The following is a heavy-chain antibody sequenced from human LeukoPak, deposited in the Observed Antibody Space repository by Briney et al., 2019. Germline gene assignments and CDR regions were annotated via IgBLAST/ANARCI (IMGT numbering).Heavy chain of an antibody. V-gene: IGHV1-18*01. CDR1: GYTFTSYG. CDR3: ARVVRFGELLQTLYYMDV. D-gene: IGHD3-10*01. J-gene: IGHJ6*03. Sequence: GASVKVSCKASGYTFTSYGISWVRQVPGQGLEWMGWISAYNGNTNYAQKLQGRVTMTTDTSTSTAYMELRSLRSDDTAVYYCARVVRFGELLQTLYYMDVWGKGTTVTISS. CDR2: ISAYNGNT.